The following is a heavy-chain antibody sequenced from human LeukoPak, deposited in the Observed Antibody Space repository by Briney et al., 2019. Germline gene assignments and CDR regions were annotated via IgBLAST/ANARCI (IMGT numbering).Heavy chain of an antibody. V-gene: IGHV3-23*01. CDR3: ASHYDSSGYYWGLFDY. J-gene: IGHJ4*02. CDR2: ISGGGGST. CDR1: GFTFSSYA. Sequence: GGSLRLSCAASGFTFSSYAMSWVRQAPGKGLEWVSAISGGGGSTYYADSVKGRFTISRDNSKNTLYLQMNSLRAEDTAVYYCASHYDSSGYYWGLFDYWGQGTLVTVSS. D-gene: IGHD3-22*01.